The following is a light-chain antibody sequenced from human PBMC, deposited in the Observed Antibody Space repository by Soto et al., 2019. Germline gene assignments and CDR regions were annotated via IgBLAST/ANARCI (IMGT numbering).Light chain of an antibody. CDR1: SSDIGAYNY. CDR3: SPYTTRNMEV. Sequence: QSVLTQPASVSGSPGQSITISCAGTSSDIGAYNYVSWYQHLPGKAPKLIIYDVVTRPSGISTRFSASKSGNTASLTISGLQAEDEADYYCSPYTTRNMEVFGTGTKFTVL. V-gene: IGLV2-14*03. CDR2: DVV. J-gene: IGLJ1*01.